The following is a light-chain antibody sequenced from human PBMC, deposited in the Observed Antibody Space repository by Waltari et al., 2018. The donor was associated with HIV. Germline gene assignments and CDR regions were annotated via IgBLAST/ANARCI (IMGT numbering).Light chain of an antibody. V-gene: IGLV2-14*01. CDR2: EVS. J-gene: IGLJ1*01. CDR3: GSYTTSSTPYV. CDR1: SSDIGGHNY. Sequence: QSALTQPASVSGSPGQSITISCTGTSSDIGGHNYVSWYQQHPGKAPKLMIYEVSNRPSGVPNRFSGSKSGNSASLTISGLQPEDEADYYCGSYTTSSTPYVFGTGTKVTVL.